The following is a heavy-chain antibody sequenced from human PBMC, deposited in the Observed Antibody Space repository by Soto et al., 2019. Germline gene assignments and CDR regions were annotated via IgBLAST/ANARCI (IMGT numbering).Heavy chain of an antibody. CDR3: AKAYDSSGDPIPVSGDYFDY. CDR2: INGDGSFT. J-gene: IGHJ4*02. V-gene: IGHV3-74*01. Sequence: HPGGSLRLSCAASGFTFSNYWMHWVRQAPGKGLVWVSQINGDGSFTTYADYVKGRFTISRDNAKNTLYLQLNSLRAEDTALYYCAKAYDSSGDPIPVSGDYFDYWGQGTLVNVSS. D-gene: IGHD3-22*01. CDR1: GFTFSNYW.